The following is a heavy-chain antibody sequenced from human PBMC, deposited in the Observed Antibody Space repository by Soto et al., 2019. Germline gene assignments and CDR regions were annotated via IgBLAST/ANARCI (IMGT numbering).Heavy chain of an antibody. CDR1: GFTFSSYA. D-gene: IGHD3-16*02. Sequence: LRLSCAASGFTFSSYAMGWVRQAQGKGLEWVSSISVSGGSTNYADSVKGRFTISRDNSKTTLYLQMNSLRAEDTAVYYCAREASSRYYFDYWGRGTLVTVSS. V-gene: IGHV3-23*01. CDR3: AREASSRYYFDY. J-gene: IGHJ4*02. CDR2: ISVSGGST.